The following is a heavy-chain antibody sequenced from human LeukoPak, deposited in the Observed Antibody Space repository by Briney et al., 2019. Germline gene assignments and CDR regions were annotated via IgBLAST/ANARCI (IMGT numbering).Heavy chain of an antibody. CDR3: ATSNVVTTWWFDP. D-gene: IGHD2-21*02. CDR2: ISSGSRHI. Sequence: GGSLRLSCAASGFTFSDYYMTWIRQAPGKGLEWVSYISSGSRHIYYADSVKGRFTISRDDAKDSLYLQMNSLRTEDTAVYYCATSNVVTTWWFDPWGHGTLVTVSS. CDR1: GFTFSDYY. V-gene: IGHV3-11*01. J-gene: IGHJ5*02.